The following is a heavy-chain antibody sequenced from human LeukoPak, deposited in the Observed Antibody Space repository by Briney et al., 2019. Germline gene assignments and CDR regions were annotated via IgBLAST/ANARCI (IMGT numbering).Heavy chain of an antibody. J-gene: IGHJ4*02. CDR3: ATRDADYEYYFDY. D-gene: IGHD4-17*01. CDR1: GGTFSSYA. V-gene: IGHV1-69*13. CDR2: IIPIFGTA. Sequence: SVKVSCKASGGTFSSYAISWVRQAPGQGLEWMGGIIPIFGTANYAQKFQGRVTITADESTSTVYMEMRSLTSEDTAIFYCATRDADYEYYFDYWGQGTLVTVSS.